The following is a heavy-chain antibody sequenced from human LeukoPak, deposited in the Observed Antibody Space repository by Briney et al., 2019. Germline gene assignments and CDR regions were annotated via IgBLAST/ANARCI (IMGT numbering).Heavy chain of an antibody. D-gene: IGHD3-22*01. V-gene: IGHV3-30*04. CDR3: ARAYYYDSSGYYPYYFDY. J-gene: IGHJ4*02. Sequence: GGALRLSCAASGFTFSSYAMHWVRQAPGKGLEWVAVISYDGSNKYYADSVKGRFTISRDNYKNTLYLQMNSLRAEDTAVYYCARAYYYDSSGYYPYYFDYWGQGTLVTVSS. CDR2: ISYDGSNK. CDR1: GFTFSSYA.